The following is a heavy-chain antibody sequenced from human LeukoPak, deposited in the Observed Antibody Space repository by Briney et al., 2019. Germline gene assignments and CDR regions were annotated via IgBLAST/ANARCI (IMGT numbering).Heavy chain of an antibody. CDR1: GYTFTSC. J-gene: IGHJ5*02. Sequence: ASVKVSCKASGYTFTSCYALGAPGPGQRLEWMGWINAGNGNTKYSQKFQGRVTITRDTSASTAYMELSSLRSEDTAVYYCARKWFGESPFDPWGQGTLVTVSS. CDR3: ARKWFGESPFDP. V-gene: IGHV1-3*01. D-gene: IGHD3-10*01. CDR2: INAGNGNT.